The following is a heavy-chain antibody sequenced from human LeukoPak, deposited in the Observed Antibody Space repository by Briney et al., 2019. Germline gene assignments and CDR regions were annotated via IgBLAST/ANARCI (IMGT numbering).Heavy chain of an antibody. CDR1: GFTFSTYW. Sequence: PGGSLRLSCAASGFTFSTYWMHWVRQAPGKGLEWVSSISPSSIYIYFAESVKGRFSISRDNAKNSVYLQMNSLRAEDTAVYYCARDPSGDSGSFPWGQGTLVTVSS. D-gene: IGHD1-26*01. V-gene: IGHV3-21*01. J-gene: IGHJ5*02. CDR2: ISPSSIYI. CDR3: ARDPSGDSGSFP.